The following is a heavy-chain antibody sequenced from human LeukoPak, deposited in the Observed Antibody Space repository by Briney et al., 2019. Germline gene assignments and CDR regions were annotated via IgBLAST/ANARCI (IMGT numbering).Heavy chain of an antibody. J-gene: IGHJ4*02. D-gene: IGHD2-2*01. V-gene: IGHV1-18*01. Sequence: ASVKVSCKASGYTFTSYGISWVRQAPGQGLEWMGWISAYNGNTNYAQKFQGRVTMTRDTSISTAYMELSRLRSDDTAVYYCARDGSSTYYWGQGTLVTVSS. CDR1: GYTFTSYG. CDR2: ISAYNGNT. CDR3: ARDGSSTYY.